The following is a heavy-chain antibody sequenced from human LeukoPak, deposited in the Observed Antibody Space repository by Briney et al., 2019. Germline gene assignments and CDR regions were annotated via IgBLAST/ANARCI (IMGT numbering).Heavy chain of an antibody. CDR1: GGSISSSSYY. CDR2: IYYSGST. Sequence: SETLSLTCTVSGGSISSSSYYWGWIRQPPGKGLEWIGSIYYSGSTYYNPSLKSRVTISVDTSKNQFSLKLSSVTAADTAVYYCFGSSGAALKDLDYWGQGTLVTVSS. CDR3: FGSSGAALKDLDY. J-gene: IGHJ4*02. D-gene: IGHD6-6*01. V-gene: IGHV4-39*01.